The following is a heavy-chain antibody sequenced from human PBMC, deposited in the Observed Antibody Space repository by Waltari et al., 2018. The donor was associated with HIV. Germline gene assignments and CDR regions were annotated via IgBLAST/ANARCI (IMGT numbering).Heavy chain of an antibody. Sequence: QLQLQESGSGLVKPSQTLSLTCAVSGGSISSGGYSWSWIRQPPGKGLEWIGYIYHSGSTYYNPSLKSRVTISVDRSKNQFSLKLSSVTAADTAVYYCARASVTGTNSWGDYYYYYGMDVWGQGTTVTVSS. V-gene: IGHV4-30-2*01. CDR2: IYHSGST. CDR1: GGSISSGGYS. J-gene: IGHJ6*02. D-gene: IGHD1-20*01. CDR3: ARASVTGTNSWGDYYYYYGMDV.